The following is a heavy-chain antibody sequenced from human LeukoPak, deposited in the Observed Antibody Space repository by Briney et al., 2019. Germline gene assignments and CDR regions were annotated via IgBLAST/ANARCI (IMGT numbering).Heavy chain of an antibody. CDR3: ARALDTSMFTQPAFDY. J-gene: IGHJ4*02. V-gene: IGHV3-23*01. CDR1: GFTFSSYA. D-gene: IGHD5-18*01. Sequence: PGGSLRLSCAASGFTFSSYAMSWVHQAPEKGLEWVSVITASGGNTYYADSVKGRFTMSRDNSKNTLYLQMNSLRAEDTAVYYCARALDTSMFTQPAFDYWGQGALVTVSS. CDR2: ITASGGNT.